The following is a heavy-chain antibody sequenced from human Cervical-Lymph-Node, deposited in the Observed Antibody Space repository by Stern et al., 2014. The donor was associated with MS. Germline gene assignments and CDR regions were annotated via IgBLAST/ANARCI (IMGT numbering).Heavy chain of an antibody. CDR1: GYSFSTYW. CDR3: ARQSLVAATRAFDI. D-gene: IGHD2-15*01. J-gene: IGHJ3*02. V-gene: IGHV5-51*01. CDR2: IYPGDSDA. Sequence: VQLVESGAEVKKAGESLRISCKGSGYSFSTYWLGWVRQMPGRGLEWVGVIYPGDSDATYSPSFQGQVTMSADKSISTAYLQWSSLKASDTAIYYCARQSLVAATRAFDIWGQGTLVIVSS.